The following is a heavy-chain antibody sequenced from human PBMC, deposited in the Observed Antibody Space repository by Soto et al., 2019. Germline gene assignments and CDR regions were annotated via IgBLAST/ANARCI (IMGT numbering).Heavy chain of an antibody. CDR2: IYPGDSDT. V-gene: IGHV5-51*01. D-gene: IGHD5-18*01. J-gene: IGHJ4*02. CDR1: GYSFTTNW. Sequence: GESLKISCEGSGYSFTTNWIAWVRQMPGKGLEWMGIIYPGDSDTRYSPSFQGQVSISADKSNNTAYLQWTSLKASDTATYYCAKTRGYSYGFLPPEFDYWGQGTLVTVSS. CDR3: AKTRGYSYGFLPPEFDY.